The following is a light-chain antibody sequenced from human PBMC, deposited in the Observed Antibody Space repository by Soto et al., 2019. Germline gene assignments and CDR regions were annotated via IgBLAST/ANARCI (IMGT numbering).Light chain of an antibody. V-gene: IGKV3-15*01. Sequence: EIVMTQSPATLSVSPGDRATLSCRASQSISRDLAWYQQKPGQAPRLLIFAASTRATGIPARFSGSGSGTEFTLTISSLQSEDFAVYYCQQYNNWPLTFGGGTKVDIK. J-gene: IGKJ4*01. CDR3: QQYNNWPLT. CDR2: AAS. CDR1: QSISRD.